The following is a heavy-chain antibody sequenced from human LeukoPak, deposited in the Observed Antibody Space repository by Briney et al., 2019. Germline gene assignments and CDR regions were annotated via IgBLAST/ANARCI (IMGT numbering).Heavy chain of an antibody. CDR1: GGSFSGYY. D-gene: IGHD2-2*02. CDR3: ARGRGVVPAAIRYFQH. V-gene: IGHV4-34*01. CDR2: INHSGST. Sequence: PSETLSLTCAVYGGSFSGYYWSWIRHPPGKGLEWIGEINHSGSTNYNPSLKSRVTISVDTSKNQFPLKLSSVTAADTAVYYCARGRGVVPAAIRYFQHWGQGTLVTVSS. J-gene: IGHJ1*01.